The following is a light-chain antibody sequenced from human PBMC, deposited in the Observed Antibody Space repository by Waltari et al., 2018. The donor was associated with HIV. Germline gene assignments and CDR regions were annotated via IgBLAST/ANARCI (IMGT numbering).Light chain of an antibody. J-gene: IGLJ2*01. CDR3: SSYSATNTVV. V-gene: IGLV2-18*02. CDR1: NSDFGGYDR. Sequence: SALTQPPSVSGSPGQSVTLSCAGTNSDFGGYDRVSWYQQPPGTAPKLLIYEDTTRPSGVPGRFSASKSGTTASLTISGLQAGDEGDYYCSSYSATNTVVFGGGTKLTVL. CDR2: EDT.